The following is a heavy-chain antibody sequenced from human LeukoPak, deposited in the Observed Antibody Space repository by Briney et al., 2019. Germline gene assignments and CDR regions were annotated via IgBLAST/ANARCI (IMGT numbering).Heavy chain of an antibody. CDR1: GYTFTSYG. CDR2: IIPIFGTA. CDR3: ARDRGMGDIVVVPAAYNWFDP. J-gene: IGHJ5*02. Sequence: SVKVSCKASGYTFTSYGISWVRQAPGQGLEWMGGIIPIFGTANYVQKFQGRVTITADESTSTAYMELSSLRSEDTAVYYCARDRGMGDIVVVPAAYNWFDPWGQGTLVTVSS. D-gene: IGHD2-2*01. V-gene: IGHV1-69*13.